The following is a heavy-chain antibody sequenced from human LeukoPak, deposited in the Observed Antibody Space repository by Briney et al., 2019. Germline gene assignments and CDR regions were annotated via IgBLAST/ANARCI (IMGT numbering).Heavy chain of an antibody. J-gene: IGHJ4*02. Sequence: GGSLRLSCAASGFTFSSYAMSWVRQAPGKGLEWVSAISGSGGSTYHADSVKGRFTISRDNSKNTLYLQMNSLRAEDTAVYYCAKDPQYYDILTGYPAFDYWGQGTLVTVSS. D-gene: IGHD3-9*01. CDR1: GFTFSSYA. CDR3: AKDPQYYDILTGYPAFDY. V-gene: IGHV3-23*01. CDR2: ISGSGGST.